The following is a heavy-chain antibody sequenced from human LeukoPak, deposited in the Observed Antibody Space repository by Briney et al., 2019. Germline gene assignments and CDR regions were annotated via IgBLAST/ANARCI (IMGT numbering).Heavy chain of an antibody. CDR2: IYSGGST. J-gene: IGHJ4*02. V-gene: IGHV3-53*01. D-gene: IGHD1-26*01. CDR1: GFTFDTYW. CDR3: ARGRSYSGSSFFDY. Sequence: GGSLRLSCAASGFTFDTYWMSWVRQAPGKGLEWVSVIYSGGSTYYADSVKGRFTISRDNSKNTLYLQMNSLRAEDTAVYYCARGRSYSGSSFFDYWGQGTLVTVSS.